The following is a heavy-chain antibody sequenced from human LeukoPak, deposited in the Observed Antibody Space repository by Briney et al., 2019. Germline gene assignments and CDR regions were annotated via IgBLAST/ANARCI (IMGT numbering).Heavy chain of an antibody. CDR1: GFTFSSYW. Sequence: PGGSLRLSCTASGFTFSSYWMSWVRQAPGKGLEWVANIKQDGSEKYYVDSVKGRLAISRDNAKNSLYLQMNSLRAEATAEYYYARRGSVVVVPVAPRSIYMDVWGKGTTVTVSS. V-gene: IGHV3-7*01. CDR2: IKQDGSEK. D-gene: IGHD2-2*01. J-gene: IGHJ6*03. CDR3: ARRGSVVVVPVAPRSIYMDV.